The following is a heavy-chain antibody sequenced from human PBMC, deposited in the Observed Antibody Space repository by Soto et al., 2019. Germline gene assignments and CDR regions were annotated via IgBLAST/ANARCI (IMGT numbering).Heavy chain of an antibody. V-gene: IGHV3-33*01. CDR2: IWYDGSNK. Sequence: PGGSLRLSCAASGFTFSSYGMHWVRQAPGKGLEWVAVIWYDGSNKYYADSVKGRFTISRDNSKNTLYLQMNSLRAEDTAVYYCARGIAVAGGFDYWGQGTLVTVSS. CDR1: GFTFSSYG. J-gene: IGHJ4*02. D-gene: IGHD6-19*01. CDR3: ARGIAVAGGFDY.